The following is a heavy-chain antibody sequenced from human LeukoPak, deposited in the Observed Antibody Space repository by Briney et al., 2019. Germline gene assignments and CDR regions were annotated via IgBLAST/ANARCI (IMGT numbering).Heavy chain of an antibody. CDR2: INPSGGST. Sequence: GASGTVCCTASGYTFTSYYMHWVRQAPGQGLEWRGIINPSGGSTSYAQKFQGRVTMTRDTSTSTVYMELNSLRSEDTAVYYCARDNWGGDYYYGMDVWGQGTTVTVSS. V-gene: IGHV1-46*01. D-gene: IGHD7-27*01. J-gene: IGHJ6*02. CDR1: GYTFTSYY. CDR3: ARDNWGGDYYYGMDV.